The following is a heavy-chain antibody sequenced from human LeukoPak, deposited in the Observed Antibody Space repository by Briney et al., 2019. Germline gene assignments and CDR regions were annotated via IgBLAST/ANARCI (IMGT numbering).Heavy chain of an antibody. CDR2: ISGSDGST. CDR3: AKDPYSSRRRSLNPLWFDP. CDR1: GFTSSTYA. D-gene: IGHD6-13*01. J-gene: IGHJ5*02. Sequence: GGFLRLSCAASGFTSSTYAMSWVRQAPGKGLEWVSTISGSDGSTYYADSVKGRFTISRDNSKNTLYLQMNSLRAEDTAVYYCAKDPYSSRRRSLNPLWFDPWGQGTLVTVSS. V-gene: IGHV3-23*01.